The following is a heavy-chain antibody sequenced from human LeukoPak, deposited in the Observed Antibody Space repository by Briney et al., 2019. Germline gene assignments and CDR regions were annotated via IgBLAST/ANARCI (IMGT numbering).Heavy chain of an antibody. J-gene: IGHJ4*02. V-gene: IGHV1-2*06. CDR2: INPSSGGT. CDR3: ARDLVCSGSSCDSPNFDY. CDR1: GYTFTGYY. Sequence: ASVKVSCKASGYTFTGYYMHWVRQAPGRGLEWMGRINPSSGGTNYAQKLQGRVTMTTDTSTSTAYMELRSLRSDDTAVYYCARDLVCSGSSCDSPNFDYCGQGTLVTVSS. D-gene: IGHD2-15*01.